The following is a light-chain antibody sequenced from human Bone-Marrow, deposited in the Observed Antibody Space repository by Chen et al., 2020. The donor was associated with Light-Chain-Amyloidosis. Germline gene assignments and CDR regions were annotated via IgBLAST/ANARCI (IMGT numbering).Light chain of an antibody. CDR3: QVWDRSSDRPV. V-gene: IGLV3-21*02. Sequence: SYVLTQPSSVSVAPGQTATIACGGNNIGSTSVHWYQQTPGQAPLVVVYDDSDRPSGIPERLSGSNSGNTAPLTISRVEAGDEADYYCQVWDRSSDRPVFGGGTKLTVL. CDR1: NIGSTS. J-gene: IGLJ3*02. CDR2: DDS.